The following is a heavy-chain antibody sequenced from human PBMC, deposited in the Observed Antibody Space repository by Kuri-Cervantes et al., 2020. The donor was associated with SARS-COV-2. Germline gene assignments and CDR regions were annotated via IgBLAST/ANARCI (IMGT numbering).Heavy chain of an antibody. J-gene: IGHJ5*02. CDR3: ARQMMSSITIFGVVITRNWFDP. Sequence: GSLRLSCTVSGGSISSSSYYWGWIRQPPGKGLEWIGSIYYSGSTYYNPSLKNRVTISVDTSKNQFSLKLSSVTAADTAVYYCARQMMSSITIFGVVITRNWFDPWGQGTLVTVSS. D-gene: IGHD3-3*01. CDR1: GGSISSSSYY. V-gene: IGHV4-39*01. CDR2: IYYSGST.